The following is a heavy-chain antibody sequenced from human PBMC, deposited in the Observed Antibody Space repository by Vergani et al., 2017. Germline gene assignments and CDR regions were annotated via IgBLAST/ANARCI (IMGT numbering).Heavy chain of an antibody. V-gene: IGHV7-4-1*02. J-gene: IGHJ6*02. CDR2: INTNTGNP. CDR3: AREWDIVVVTAALYGMDV. Sequence: QVQLVQSGSELKKPGASVKVSCKASGYPFSSYAINWVLQAPGQGLEWMGWINTNTGNPTYAQGFTGRFVFSFDTSVSTAYLQISSLKAEDTAVYYCAREWDIVVVTAALYGMDVWGQGTTVTVSS. CDR1: GYPFSSYA. D-gene: IGHD2-2*01.